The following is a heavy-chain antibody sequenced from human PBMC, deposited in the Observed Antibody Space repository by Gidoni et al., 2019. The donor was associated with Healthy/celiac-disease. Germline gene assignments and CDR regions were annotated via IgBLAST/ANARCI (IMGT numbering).Heavy chain of an antibody. Sequence: QVQLVQSGAEVKKPGASVKVSCKVSGYTPPELSMHWVRQAPGKGLEWMGGCNPEDGETIYAQKFQGRVTMTEDTSTDTAYMELSSLRSEDTAVYYCATIVGATRGGWFDPWGQGTLVTVSS. CDR2: CNPEDGET. CDR3: ATIVGATRGGWFDP. V-gene: IGHV1-24*01. D-gene: IGHD1-26*01. J-gene: IGHJ5*02. CDR1: GYTPPELS.